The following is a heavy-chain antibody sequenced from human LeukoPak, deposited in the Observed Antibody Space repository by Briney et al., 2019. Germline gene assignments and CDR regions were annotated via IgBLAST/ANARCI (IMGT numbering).Heavy chain of an antibody. D-gene: IGHD3-22*01. CDR2: IYYSGNT. J-gene: IGHJ4*02. V-gene: IGHV4-39*01. Sequence: SSETLSLTCTVSGGSISSYYWGWIRQPPGKGLEWIGNIYYSGNTYYHSSLKSQVTISVDTSKNQFYLKLSPVTAADTAVYYCAERHYDVSSSYYYHFDYWGQGILVTVSS. CDR3: AERHYDVSSSYYYHFDY. CDR1: GGSISSYY.